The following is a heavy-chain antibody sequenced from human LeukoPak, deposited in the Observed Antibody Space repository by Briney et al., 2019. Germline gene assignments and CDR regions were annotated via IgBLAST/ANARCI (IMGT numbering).Heavy chain of an antibody. V-gene: IGHV3-30*18. CDR2: ISYDGSNK. Sequence: GGSLRLSCTASGFTFSSYGMHWVRQAPGKGLEWVAVISYDGSNKYYADSVKGRFTISRNNSKNTLYVQMNSLRAEDTAVYYCAKDRSVVAATIDYWGQGTLVTVSS. J-gene: IGHJ4*02. CDR1: GFTFSSYG. D-gene: IGHD2-15*01. CDR3: AKDRSVVAATIDY.